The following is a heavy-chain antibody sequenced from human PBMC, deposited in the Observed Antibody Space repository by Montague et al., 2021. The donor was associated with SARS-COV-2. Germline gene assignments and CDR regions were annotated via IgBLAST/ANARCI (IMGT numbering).Heavy chain of an antibody. J-gene: IGHJ5*02. CDR3: ARLGGLIGRPPAGYNWFDP. V-gene: IGHV4-4*02. Sequence: SETLSLTCVVSNGSISSDEWWSLVRQAPGKGVEWSGEIYHTGGTHYTSPHRSRVIILVAKSKNQFSLKLTSVTAADTAVYYCARLGGLIGRPPAGYNWFDPWGQGTLVTVSS. CDR1: NGSISSDEW. D-gene: IGHD3-22*01. CDR2: IYHTGGT.